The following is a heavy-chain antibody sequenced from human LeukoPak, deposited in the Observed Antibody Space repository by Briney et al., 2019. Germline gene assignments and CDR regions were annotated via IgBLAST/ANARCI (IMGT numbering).Heavy chain of an antibody. Sequence: PGGSLRHSCAASVFTFRSYAMSWVCQALGKGLEWVSAISDSVSSTYYPDTVKARFTNSRDNSKNTLYLQMNSLRAEDTAVYYCAKGYYGSGWFSFDYWGQGTLVTVSS. CDR3: AKGYYGSGWFSFDY. V-gene: IGHV3-23*01. CDR2: ISDSVSST. J-gene: IGHJ4*02. D-gene: IGHD6-19*01. CDR1: VFTFRSYA.